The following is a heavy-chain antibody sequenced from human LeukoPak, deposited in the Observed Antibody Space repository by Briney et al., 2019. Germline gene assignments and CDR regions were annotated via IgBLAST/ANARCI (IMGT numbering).Heavy chain of an antibody. CDR2: IYYNGTT. V-gene: IGHV4-39*07. CDR3: ASEILTGYYVSDY. D-gene: IGHD3-9*01. Sequence: PSETLSLTCTVSGGTISSSDYFWAWIRQPPGKGLEWIGSIYYNGTTYYNPSLKSRVTISVDTSKNQFSLNLNSVTAADTAIYYCASEILTGYYVSDYWGQGTLVIVAS. CDR1: GGTISSSDYF. J-gene: IGHJ4*02.